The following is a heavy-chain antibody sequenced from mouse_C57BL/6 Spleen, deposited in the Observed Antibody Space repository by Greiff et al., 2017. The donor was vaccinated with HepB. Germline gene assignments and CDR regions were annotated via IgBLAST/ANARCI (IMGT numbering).Heavy chain of an antibody. Sequence: VQLLQSGAELVRPGASVTLSCKASGYTFTDYEMHWVKQTPVHGLEWIGAIDPETGGTSYNQKFKGKAILTADKSSSTVYMEIRSLTSEDTAVYYCTRDDSSPWFAYWGQGTLVTVSA. D-gene: IGHD1-1*01. J-gene: IGHJ3*01. CDR1: GYTFTDYE. CDR3: TRDDSSPWFAY. V-gene: IGHV1-15*01. CDR2: IDPETGGT.